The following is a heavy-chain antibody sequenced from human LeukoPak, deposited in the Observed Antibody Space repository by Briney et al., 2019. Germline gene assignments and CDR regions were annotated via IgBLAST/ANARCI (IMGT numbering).Heavy chain of an antibody. J-gene: IGHJ4*02. Sequence: SETLSLTCTVSGGSISDYYWNWIRQPPGKGLEWIGYIYYSGDTNYNPSLKCRVTISVDTSKNQFSLRLSSVTAADTAMYYCARPGGPYRVGSFDYWGQGALVTVSS. CDR3: ARPGGPYRVGSFDY. CDR1: GGSISDYY. D-gene: IGHD3-10*01. CDR2: IYYSGDT. V-gene: IGHV4-59*08.